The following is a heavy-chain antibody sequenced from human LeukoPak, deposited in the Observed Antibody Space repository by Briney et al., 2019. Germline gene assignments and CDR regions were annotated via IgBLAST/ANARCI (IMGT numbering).Heavy chain of an antibody. CDR2: IYYSGST. V-gene: IGHV4-39*01. CDR1: GGSISSSSYY. Sequence: PSETLSLTCTVSGGSISSSSYYWGWIRQPPGKGLEWIGSIYYSGSTYYNPSLKSRVTISVDTSKNQFSLKLSSVTAADTAVYYCARGLASYDFWSGYQGWFDPWGQGTLVTVSS. CDR3: ARGLASYDFWSGYQGWFDP. D-gene: IGHD3-3*01. J-gene: IGHJ5*02.